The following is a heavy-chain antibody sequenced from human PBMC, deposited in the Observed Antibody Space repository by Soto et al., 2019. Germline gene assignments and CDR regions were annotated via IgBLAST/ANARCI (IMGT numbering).Heavy chain of an antibody. CDR1: GGSISSSSYY. V-gene: IGHV4-39*01. J-gene: IGHJ5*02. CDR2: IYYSGST. CDR3: ARQPSTRGSYYDFVRWFDP. D-gene: IGHD1-26*01. Sequence: QLLESGPGLVKPSETLSLTCTVSGGSISSSSYYWGWIRQPPGKGLEWIGSIYYSGSTYYNPSLKSRVTISVDTSKNQFSLKLSSVTAADTAVYYCARQPSTRGSYYDFVRWFDPWGQGTLVTVSS.